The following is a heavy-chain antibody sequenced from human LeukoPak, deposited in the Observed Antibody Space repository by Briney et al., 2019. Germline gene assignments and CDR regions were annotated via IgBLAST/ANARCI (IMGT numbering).Heavy chain of an antibody. CDR3: ARGGFLEWSLPSYYYYYMDV. Sequence: SETLSLTCTVSGGSISSGGYYWSWIRQPPGKGLEWIGYIYHSGSTYYNPSLKSRVTISVDRSKNQFSLKLSSVTAADTAVYYCARGGFLEWSLPSYYYYYMDVWGKGTTVTVSS. CDR2: IYHSGST. V-gene: IGHV4-30-2*01. J-gene: IGHJ6*03. D-gene: IGHD3-3*01. CDR1: GGSISSGGYY.